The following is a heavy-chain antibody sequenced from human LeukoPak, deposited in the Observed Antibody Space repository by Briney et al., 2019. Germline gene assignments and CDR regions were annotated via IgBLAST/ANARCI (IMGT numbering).Heavy chain of an antibody. CDR1: GGSISSYY. CDR2: IYYSGST. Sequence: SETLSLTCTVSGGSISSYYWGWLRQPPGKGLEWIGSIYYSGSTYYNPSLKSRVTISVDTSKNQFSLKLNSVTAADTAVYYCARPSGWYVAYDYWGQGALVTVSS. CDR3: ARPSGWYVAYDY. V-gene: IGHV4-39*01. D-gene: IGHD6-19*01. J-gene: IGHJ4*02.